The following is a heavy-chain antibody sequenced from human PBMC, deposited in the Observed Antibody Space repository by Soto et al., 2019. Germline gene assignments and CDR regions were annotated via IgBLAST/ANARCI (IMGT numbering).Heavy chain of an antibody. D-gene: IGHD1-1*01. J-gene: IGHJ4*02. Sequence: GGSLRLSCAASGFTFDDYTMHWVRQAPGKGLEWVSSIRSSSSYIYYADSVKGRFTISRDNAKNSLYLQMNSLRAEDTAVYYCARDLGTAHPFFDYWGQGTLVTVSS. CDR1: GFTFDDYT. CDR2: IRSSSSYI. V-gene: IGHV3-21*01. CDR3: ARDLGTAHPFFDY.